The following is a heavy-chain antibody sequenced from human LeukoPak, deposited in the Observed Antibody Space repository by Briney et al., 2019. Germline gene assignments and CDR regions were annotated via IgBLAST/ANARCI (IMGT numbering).Heavy chain of an antibody. CDR2: IWYDGSNK. D-gene: IGHD5-12*01. CDR1: GFTFSRHA. Sequence: GRSLRLSCAASGFTFSRHAMHWVRQAPGKGLEWVAVIWYDGSNKYYADSVKGRSTISRDNSNNTRYLQLNSLSSKDTPGYYVAKVTGTSGYFPRYYSGQGTLVTASS. CDR3: AKVTGTSGYFPRYY. V-gene: IGHV3-33*06. J-gene: IGHJ4*02.